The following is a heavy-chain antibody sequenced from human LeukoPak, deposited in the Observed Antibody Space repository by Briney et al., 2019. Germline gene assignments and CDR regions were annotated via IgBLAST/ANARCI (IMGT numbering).Heavy chain of an antibody. J-gene: IGHJ4*02. CDR2: ISSSSSYI. Sequence: GGSLRLSCAASGFTFSSYSMNWVRQAPGKGLEWVSSISSSSSYIYYADSVKGRFTISRDNSKNTLYLQMNSLRAEDTAVYYCAKGSLETYDFWSGYSLGYFDYWGQGTLVTVSS. CDR3: AKGSLETYDFWSGYSLGYFDY. V-gene: IGHV3-21*04. CDR1: GFTFSSYS. D-gene: IGHD3-3*01.